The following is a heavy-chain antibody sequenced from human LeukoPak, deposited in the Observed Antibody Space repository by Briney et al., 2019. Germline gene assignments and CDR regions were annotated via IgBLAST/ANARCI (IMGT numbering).Heavy chain of an antibody. J-gene: IGHJ4*02. D-gene: IGHD6-19*01. CDR2: INPNSGGT. V-gene: IGHV1-2*02. CDR1: GYTFTGYY. CDR3: ARSPRGPSGWYSSGCADY. Sequence: ASVKVSCKASGYTFTGYYMHWVRQAPGQGLEWMGWINPNSGGTNYAQKVQGRVTMTRDTSISTAYMELSRLRSDDTAVYYCARSPRGPSGWYSSGCADYWGQGTLVTVSS.